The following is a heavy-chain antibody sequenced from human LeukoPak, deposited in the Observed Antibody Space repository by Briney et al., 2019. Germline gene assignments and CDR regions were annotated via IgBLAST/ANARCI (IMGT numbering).Heavy chain of an antibody. D-gene: IGHD3-16*02. CDR1: GFTFSDYY. CDR2: ISSSGSTI. Sequence: GGSLRLSCAASGFTFSDYYMSWIRQAPGKGLEWVSYISSSGSTIYYADSVKGRFTISRDNAKNSLYLQMNSLRAEDTAVYYCARVNKVWGSYRYPPSKRGNFDYWGQGTLVTVSS. V-gene: IGHV3-11*01. J-gene: IGHJ4*02. CDR3: ARVNKVWGSYRYPPSKRGNFDY.